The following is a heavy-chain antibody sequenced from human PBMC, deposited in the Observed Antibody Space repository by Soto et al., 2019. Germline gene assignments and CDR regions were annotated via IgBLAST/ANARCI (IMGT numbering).Heavy chain of an antibody. CDR1: GGSISSSSYY. J-gene: IGHJ4*02. D-gene: IGHD5-12*01. Sequence: TLSRTCTVSGGSISSSSYYWGWIRHPPGKGLEWIGSIYYSGSTYYNPSLKSRVTISVDTSKNQFSLKLSSVTAADTAVYYCASQISGYDFDFDYWGQGTLVTVSS. CDR3: ASQISGYDFDFDY. V-gene: IGHV4-39*01. CDR2: IYYSGST.